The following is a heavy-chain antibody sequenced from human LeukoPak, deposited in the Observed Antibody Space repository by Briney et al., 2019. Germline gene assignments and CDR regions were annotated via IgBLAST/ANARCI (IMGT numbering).Heavy chain of an antibody. D-gene: IGHD6-13*01. CDR3: ARPTGYSSSWYVSPPGMDV. CDR1: GFTFTTSG. J-gene: IGHJ6*02. Sequence: GGSLRLSCAASGFTFTTSGMHWVRQAPGKGLEWVTFIQYDGGDIFYADSVKGRFTISRDNSKNTLYLQMNSLRVEDTAVYYCARPTGYSSSWYVSPPGMDVWGQGTTVTVSS. V-gene: IGHV3-30*19. CDR2: IQYDGGDI.